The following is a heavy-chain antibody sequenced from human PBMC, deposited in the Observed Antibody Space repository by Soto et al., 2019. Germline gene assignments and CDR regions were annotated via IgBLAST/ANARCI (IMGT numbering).Heavy chain of an antibody. CDR3: ARHSGAVKPDY. V-gene: IGHV5-51*01. CDR2: IYPGDSDT. D-gene: IGHD6-19*01. J-gene: IGHJ4*02. Sequence: HGESLKISCKGSGYSFASYWIGWVRQMPGKGLEWMGIIYPGDSDTRYGPSFQGQVTISADKSITTAYLQWSSLKASDTAMYYCARHSGAVKPDYWGQGTLVTVSS. CDR1: GYSFASYW.